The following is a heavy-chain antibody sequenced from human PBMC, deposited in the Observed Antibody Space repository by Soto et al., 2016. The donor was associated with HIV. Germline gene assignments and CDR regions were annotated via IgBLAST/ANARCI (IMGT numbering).Heavy chain of an antibody. Sequence: EVQLLESGGGLVQPGGSLRLSCAASGFTFSSYAMHWVRQAPGKGLEYVSAISSNGGXTYYANSVKGRFTISRDNSKNTLYLHMGSLRTEDMAVYYCARSHEGNIVVVVAGSAWGYYMDVWGKGPRSPSP. CDR1: GFTFSSYA. CDR2: ISSNGGXT. CDR3: ARSHEGNIVVVVAGSAWGYYMDV. D-gene: IGHD2-15*01. V-gene: IGHV3-64*01. J-gene: IGHJ6*03.